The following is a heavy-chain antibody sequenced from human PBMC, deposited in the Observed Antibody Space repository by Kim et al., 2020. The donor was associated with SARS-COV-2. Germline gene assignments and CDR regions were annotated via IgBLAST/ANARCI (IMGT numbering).Heavy chain of an antibody. CDR2: SPI. V-gene: IGHV3-48*02. Sequence: SPIYYAASVKCRFPISRDNAKNSLYLQMNSLRDEDTAVYYCARVRGGANDYWGQGTLVTVSS. CDR3: ARVRGGANDY. J-gene: IGHJ4*02. D-gene: IGHD3-16*01.